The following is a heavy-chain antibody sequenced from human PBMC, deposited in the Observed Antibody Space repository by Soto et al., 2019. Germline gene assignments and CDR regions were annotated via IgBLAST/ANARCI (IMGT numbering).Heavy chain of an antibody. CDR1: GYTFTSYG. CDR3: ATSQLGYCSGGSCLDVAFDI. CDR2: ISAYNGNT. D-gene: IGHD2-15*01. Sequence: ASVKVSCKASGYTFTSYGISWLRQCPGQGLEWMGWISAYNGNTNHAQKLQGRVTMTTDTSTSTAYMELRSLRSDDTAVYYCATSQLGYCSGGSCLDVAFDIWGQGTMVTVSS. J-gene: IGHJ3*02. V-gene: IGHV1-18*01.